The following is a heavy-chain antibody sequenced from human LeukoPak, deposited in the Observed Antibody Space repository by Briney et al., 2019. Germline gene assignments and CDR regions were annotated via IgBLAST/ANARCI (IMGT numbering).Heavy chain of an antibody. CDR2: IYYSGST. CDR3: ARWTERSYYDSSGWGRAFDI. J-gene: IGHJ3*02. Sequence: SETLSLTCTVSGGSISSYYWSWIRQPPGKGLEWIGYIYYSGSTNYNPSLKSRVTISVDTSKNQFSLKLSSVTAADTAVYYCARWTERSYYDSSGWGRAFDIWGQGTMVTVSS. V-gene: IGHV4-59*01. D-gene: IGHD3-22*01. CDR1: GGSISSYY.